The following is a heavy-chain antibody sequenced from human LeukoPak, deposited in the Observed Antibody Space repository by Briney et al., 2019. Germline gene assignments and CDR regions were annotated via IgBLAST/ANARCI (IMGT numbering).Heavy chain of an antibody. Sequence: GASVKVSCKASGGTFSSYAISWVRQAPGQGLEWMGRIIRIFGTANYAQKFQGRVTITTDESTSTAYMELSSLRSEDTAVYYCARGYSSWDDAFDIWGQGTMVTVSS. D-gene: IGHD6-13*01. CDR1: GGTFSSYA. V-gene: IGHV1-69*05. J-gene: IGHJ3*02. CDR3: ARGYSSWDDAFDI. CDR2: IIRIFGTA.